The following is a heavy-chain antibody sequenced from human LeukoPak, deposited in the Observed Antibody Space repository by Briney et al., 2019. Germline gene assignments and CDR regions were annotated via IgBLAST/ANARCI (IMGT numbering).Heavy chain of an antibody. J-gene: IGHJ4*02. V-gene: IGHV4-4*02. CDR2: IYHSGST. CDR3: AREGEYYYGSGSYKQDDYYFDY. D-gene: IGHD3-10*01. CDR1: GGSISSSNW. Sequence: SETLCLTCAVSGGSISSSNWWSWVRQPPGKGLEWIGEIYHSGSTNYNPSLKSRVTISVDKSKNQFSLKLSSVTAADTAVYYCAREGEYYYGSGSYKQDDYYFDYWGQGTLVTVSS.